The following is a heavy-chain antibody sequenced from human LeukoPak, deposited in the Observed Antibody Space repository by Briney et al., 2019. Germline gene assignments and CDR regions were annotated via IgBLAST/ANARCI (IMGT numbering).Heavy chain of an antibody. CDR2: IWYDGSNK. CDR3: AKVSAPFTRGYLFDY. Sequence: GGSLRLSCAASGFTFSSYGMHWVRQAPGKGLEWVAVIWYDGSNKYYADSVKGRFTISRDNSKNTLYLQMNSLRAEDTAVCYCAKVSAPFTRGYLFDYWGQGTLVTVSS. D-gene: IGHD5-18*01. V-gene: IGHV3-33*06. J-gene: IGHJ4*02. CDR1: GFTFSSYG.